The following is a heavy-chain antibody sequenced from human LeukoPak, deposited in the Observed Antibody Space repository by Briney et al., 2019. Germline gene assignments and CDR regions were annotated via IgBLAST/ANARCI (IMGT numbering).Heavy chain of an antibody. CDR3: ATWAFYHSLDV. J-gene: IGHJ6*02. CDR1: GFTFDAYA. V-gene: IGHV3-43*02. CDR2: INKDGSAT. D-gene: IGHD1-26*01. Sequence: GSLRLSCEASGFTFDAYAMHWVRQAPGKGLEWVSLINKDGSATYYTDSVKGRFTISRDNSKNSLYLQMNSLRSEDTALYYCATWAFYHSLDVWGQGTTVTVSS.